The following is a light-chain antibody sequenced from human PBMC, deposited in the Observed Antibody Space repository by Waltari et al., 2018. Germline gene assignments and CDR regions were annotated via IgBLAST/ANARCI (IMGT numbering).Light chain of an antibody. CDR2: DVN. Sequence: SALTQPASVSGSLGQSITFPCTGTISDVGGYNSVAWYQQHPGKAPKLMIHDVNKRPSGVSIRFSGSKSGNTASLTISGLQPDDEADYYCISYSRATPGNVVIGGGTKLTVL. V-gene: IGLV2-14*01. CDR1: ISDVGGYNS. CDR3: ISYSRATPGNVV. J-gene: IGLJ2*01.